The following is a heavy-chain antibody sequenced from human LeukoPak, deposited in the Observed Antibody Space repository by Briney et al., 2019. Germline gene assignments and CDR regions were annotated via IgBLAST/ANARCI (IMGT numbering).Heavy chain of an antibody. J-gene: IGHJ4*02. Sequence: ASVKVSCKASGYTFTSYDINWVRQATGQGLEWMGWMNPNSGNTGYAQKFQGRVTMTTDTSTSTAYMELRSLRSDDTAVYYCARAYYYDSSGGKDYWGQGTLVTVSS. CDR2: MNPNSGNT. CDR1: GYTFTSYD. D-gene: IGHD3-22*01. CDR3: ARAYYYDSSGGKDY. V-gene: IGHV1-8*01.